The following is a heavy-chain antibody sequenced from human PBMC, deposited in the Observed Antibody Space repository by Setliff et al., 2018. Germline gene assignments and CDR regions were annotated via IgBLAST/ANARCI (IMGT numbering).Heavy chain of an antibody. J-gene: IGHJ3*02. CDR3: ASPRRDDLDSPFDAFDI. CDR2: IYRKGRT. CDR1: GISISSGHY. Sequence: SETLSLTCSVSGISISSGHYWGWIRQPPGKGLEWIATIYRKGRTYYNPSLDSRVTISLDTSKNHFSLRLSSVTAADTAVYYCASPRRDDLDSPFDAFDIWGQGTKVTVSS. D-gene: IGHD3-3*01. V-gene: IGHV4-38-2*02.